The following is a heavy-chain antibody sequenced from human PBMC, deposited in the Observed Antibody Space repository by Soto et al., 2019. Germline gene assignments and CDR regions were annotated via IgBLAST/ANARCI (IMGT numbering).Heavy chain of an antibody. D-gene: IGHD3-10*01. Sequence: QVQLQQWGAGLLKPSETLCLTCAVYGGSFSDYYWSWIRQPPGKGLEWIGEIHHSGDTNYNPSLKSRVTISVDTSKNQFSLKLSSVTAADTAVYYCARVRRIRSYWYFDLWGRGTLVTVSS. CDR3: ARVRRIRSYWYFDL. J-gene: IGHJ2*01. V-gene: IGHV4-34*01. CDR2: IHHSGDT. CDR1: GGSFSDYY.